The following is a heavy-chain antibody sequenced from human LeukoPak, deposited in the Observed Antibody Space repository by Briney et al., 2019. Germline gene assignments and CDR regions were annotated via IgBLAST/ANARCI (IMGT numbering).Heavy chain of an antibody. Sequence: PGGSLRLSCAASGFTFSNYGMQWVRQAPGKGLEWVAFIRYDGSNIFYADSVKGRSTISRDNSKSTLYLEMNSLRAEDTAVYYCAKDRSFGRSDGFDIWGQGTMVTVSS. CDR1: GFTFSNYG. CDR3: AKDRSFGRSDGFDI. J-gene: IGHJ3*02. V-gene: IGHV3-30*02. CDR2: IRYDGSNI. D-gene: IGHD2-15*01.